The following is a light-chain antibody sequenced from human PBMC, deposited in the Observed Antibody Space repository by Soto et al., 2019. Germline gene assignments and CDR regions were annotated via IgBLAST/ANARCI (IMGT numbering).Light chain of an antibody. J-gene: IGLJ1*01. CDR1: SSDVGGYDF. CDR2: DVT. CDR3: QSYDSSLSGYV. Sequence: QSALAQPRSVSGSPGQSVTLSCTGTSSDVGGYDFVSWYQQYPGKAPKLIIFDVTERTSGVPDRFSGSKSGTSASLAITGLQAEDEADYYCQSYDSSLSGYVFGTGTKVTVL. V-gene: IGLV2-11*01.